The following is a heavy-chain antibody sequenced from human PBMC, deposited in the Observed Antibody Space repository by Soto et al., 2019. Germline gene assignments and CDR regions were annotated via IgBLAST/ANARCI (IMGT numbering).Heavy chain of an antibody. Sequence: GGSLRLSCAASGFTFSSYAMSWVRQAPGKGLEWVSAISGSGGSTNYADSVKGRFTISRDNAKNTLHLQMNSLRAEDTALYYCARREATDGVLDFWGQGTLVTSPQ. CDR3: ARREATDGVLDF. CDR1: GFTFSSYA. D-gene: IGHD1-26*01. J-gene: IGHJ4*02. V-gene: IGHV3-23*01. CDR2: ISGSGGST.